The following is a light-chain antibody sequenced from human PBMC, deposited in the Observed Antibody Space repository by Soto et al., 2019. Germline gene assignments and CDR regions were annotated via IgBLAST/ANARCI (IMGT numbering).Light chain of an antibody. CDR3: QKYDNLPWT. V-gene: IGKV1-33*01. CDR1: QDISNY. J-gene: IGKJ1*01. CDR2: DAS. Sequence: DIQMTQSPSSLSASVGDRVTITCQASQDISNYLNWYQQKPGKAPKLLIYDASNLETVVPSRFSGSGSGTDFTFTISSLQPEDIATYYCQKYDNLPWTFGQGTKVEIK.